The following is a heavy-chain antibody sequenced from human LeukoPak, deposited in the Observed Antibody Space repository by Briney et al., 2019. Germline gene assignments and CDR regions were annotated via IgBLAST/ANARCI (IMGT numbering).Heavy chain of an antibody. Sequence: SETLSLTCTVSGGSMSNYYWNWIRQPPGKGLEWIGYMFYTGSGKYNPSLKSRVTISVDASKRQISLKLTSVTAADTAVYYCARVVAARGWFDPWGQGTLVTVSS. CDR2: MFYTGSG. CDR3: ARVVAARGWFDP. V-gene: IGHV4-59*01. J-gene: IGHJ5*02. CDR1: GGSMSNYY. D-gene: IGHD2-21*02.